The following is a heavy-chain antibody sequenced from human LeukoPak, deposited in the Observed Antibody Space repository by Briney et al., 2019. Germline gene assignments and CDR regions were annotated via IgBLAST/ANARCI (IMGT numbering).Heavy chain of an antibody. J-gene: IGHJ3*02. CDR2: ISSSSSYI. Sequence: GGSLRLSCAASGFTVSSYSMNWVRQAPGKGLEWVSSISSSSSYIYYADSVKGRFTISRDNAKNSLYLQMNSLRAEDTAVYYCARDDSSGYYPVVAFDTWGQGTMVTVSS. CDR1: GFTVSSYS. D-gene: IGHD3-22*01. V-gene: IGHV3-21*01. CDR3: ARDDSSGYYPVVAFDT.